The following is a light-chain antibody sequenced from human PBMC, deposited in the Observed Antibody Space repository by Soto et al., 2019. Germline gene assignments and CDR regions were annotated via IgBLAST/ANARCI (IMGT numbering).Light chain of an antibody. V-gene: IGLV1-44*01. CDR3: AAWDDSLTGWV. J-gene: IGLJ3*02. Sequence: QSVLTQPPSASGTPGQRVTMSCSGRSSNIGRNTVNWYQQLPRTAPKVVIYANNQRPSGVPDRFSGSKSGTSASLAISGLQSEDEADYYCAAWDDSLTGWVFGGGTKVTVL. CDR1: SSNIGRNT. CDR2: ANN.